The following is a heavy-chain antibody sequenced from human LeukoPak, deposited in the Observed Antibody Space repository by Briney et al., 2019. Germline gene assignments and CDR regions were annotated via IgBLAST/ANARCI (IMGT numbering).Heavy chain of an antibody. CDR2: ISNSAIT. V-gene: IGHV4-59*01. Sequence: SETLSLTCTVPGVSISSYYWTWIRQPPGKGLEWIGFISNSAITDYNPSLKSRVTISRDTSKNHLSLKLNSVTAADTAVYYCARVGYFGSGSYYRDYFEYWGQGTLVTVSS. D-gene: IGHD3-10*01. CDR1: GVSISSYY. J-gene: IGHJ4*02. CDR3: ARVGYFGSGSYYRDYFEY.